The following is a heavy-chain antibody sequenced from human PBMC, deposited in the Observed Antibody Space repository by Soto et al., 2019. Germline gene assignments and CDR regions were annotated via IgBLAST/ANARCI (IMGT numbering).Heavy chain of an antibody. CDR1: GAPIRSTDYY. V-gene: IGHV4-30-4*01. Sequence: SETLSLTCTVSGAPIRSTDYYWSWIRQAPGKGLEWIGYVYYTGSTYYNPSLMSRLTISVDTSKNQFSLKLTSVTAAETAVYYCVRTARQGAVAPHWFDRWGQGTQVT. CDR3: VRTARQGAVAPHWFDR. CDR2: VYYTGST. J-gene: IGHJ5*02. D-gene: IGHD2-21*02.